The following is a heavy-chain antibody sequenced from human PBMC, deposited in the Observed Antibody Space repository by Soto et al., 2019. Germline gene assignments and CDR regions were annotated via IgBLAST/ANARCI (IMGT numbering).Heavy chain of an antibody. Sequence: KPSETLSLTCAVYGESFSGYYWSRIRQPPGKGLERTGEINHSGSMNYNPSLKSRVTMSVDTSKNQFSLNLNSVTAADTAVYYCARWPRYGSGSYYYYSGLDVWGQGTTVTVSS. D-gene: IGHD3-10*01. V-gene: IGHV4-34*01. CDR2: INHSGSM. J-gene: IGHJ6*02. CDR3: ARWPRYGSGSYYYYSGLDV. CDR1: GESFSGYY.